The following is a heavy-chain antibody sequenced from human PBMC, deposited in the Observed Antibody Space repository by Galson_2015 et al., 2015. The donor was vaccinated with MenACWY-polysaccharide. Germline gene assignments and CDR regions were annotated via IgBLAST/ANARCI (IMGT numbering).Heavy chain of an antibody. J-gene: IGHJ1*01. CDR3: ASGPPVLPAY. CDR2: ISSSSSTI. Sequence: SLRLSCAASGFTFSSYSMNWVRQAPGKGLEWVSYISSSSSTIYYADSVKGRFTISRDNAKNSLYLQMNSLRAEDTAVYYCASGPPVLPAYWGQASLVTVSS. V-gene: IGHV3-48*01. CDR1: GFTFSSYS.